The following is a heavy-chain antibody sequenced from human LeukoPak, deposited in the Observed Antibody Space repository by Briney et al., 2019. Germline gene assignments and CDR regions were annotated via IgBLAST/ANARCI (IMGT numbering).Heavy chain of an antibody. CDR3: ARRRTYYYDSSGYPNDAFDI. D-gene: IGHD3-22*01. CDR2: IYYSGST. J-gene: IGHJ3*02. V-gene: IGHV4-59*08. CDR1: GGSISSYY. Sequence: SETLSLTCTVSGGSISSYYWSWIRQPTGKGLEWIGYIYYSGSTNSNPSLKSRVTISVDTSKNQFSLKLSSVTAADTAVYYCARRRTYYYDSSGYPNDAFDIWGQGTMVTVSS.